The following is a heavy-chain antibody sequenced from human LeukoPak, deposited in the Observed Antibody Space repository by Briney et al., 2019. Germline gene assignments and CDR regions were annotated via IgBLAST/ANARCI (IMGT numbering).Heavy chain of an antibody. CDR3: AREWFGELFKIDP. Sequence: SQTLSPTCTVSGGSISSGGYYWSWIQKPPGKGLEWIGYIYHSGSTYYNPSLKSRVTISVDRSKNQFSLKLSSVTAADTAVYYCAREWFGELFKIDPWGQGTLVTVSS. D-gene: IGHD3-10*01. CDR1: GGSISSGGYY. V-gene: IGHV4-30-2*01. J-gene: IGHJ5*02. CDR2: IYHSGST.